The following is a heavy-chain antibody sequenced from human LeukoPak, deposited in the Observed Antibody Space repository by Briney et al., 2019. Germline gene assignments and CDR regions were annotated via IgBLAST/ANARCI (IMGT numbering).Heavy chain of an antibody. D-gene: IGHD3-3*01. CDR2: IFDSGST. J-gene: IGHJ5*02. Sequence: SETLYLTCSVSGGSISSSSHYWGWIRQSPGMGLEWIGSIFDSGSTYYNPSLKSRVTISADTSKNQFSLKLSSVTAADTAVYYCAKGVDNDFWSGYGNWFDPWGQGTLVTVSP. CDR3: AKGVDNDFWSGYGNWFDP. CDR1: GGSISSSSHY. V-gene: IGHV4-39*01.